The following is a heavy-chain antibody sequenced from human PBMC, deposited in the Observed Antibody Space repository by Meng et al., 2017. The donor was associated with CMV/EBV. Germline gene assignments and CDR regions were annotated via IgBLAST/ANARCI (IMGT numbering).Heavy chain of an antibody. J-gene: IGHJ4*02. CDR3: ARVLRWNGVIDY. D-gene: IGHD4-23*01. V-gene: IGHV4-4*07. CDR1: GGSISSYY. Sequence: QLQLEESGPGLANPSETLSLTGTVSGGSISSYYWSWIWQPAGKGLEWIGRIYTSGSTNYNPSLKSRVTMSVDTSKNQFSLKLSSVTAADTAVYYCARVLRWNGVIDYWGQGTPVTVSS. CDR2: IYTSGST.